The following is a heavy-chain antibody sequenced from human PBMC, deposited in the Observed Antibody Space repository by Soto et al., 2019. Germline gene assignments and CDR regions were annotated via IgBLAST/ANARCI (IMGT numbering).Heavy chain of an antibody. CDR1: GGSISSYY. V-gene: IGHV4-59*01. CDR2: IYYSGST. J-gene: IGHJ4*02. CDR3: ARDSPPVDY. Sequence: SETLSLTCTVSGGSISSYYWSWIRQPPGKGLEWIGYIYYSGSTNYNPSLKSRVTISVDTSKNQFSLKLSSVTAADTAVYYCARDSPPVDYWGQGTLVTVSS.